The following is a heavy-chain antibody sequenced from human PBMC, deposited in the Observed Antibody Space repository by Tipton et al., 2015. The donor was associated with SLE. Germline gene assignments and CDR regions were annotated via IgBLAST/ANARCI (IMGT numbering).Heavy chain of an antibody. CDR2: MRQTGRT. V-gene: IGHV4-61*05. J-gene: IGHJ4*02. CDR1: GDSISSSSYY. D-gene: IGHD6-13*01. Sequence: TLSLTCIVSGDSISSSSYYWGWLRQAPGKGLEWVGCMRQTGRTDYNPSLKSRVTMSVDTSKNQLSLNLYSVTAADTAVYYCARGGGDSSSCQDFDRWGQGILVTVSS. CDR3: ARGGGDSSSCQDFDR.